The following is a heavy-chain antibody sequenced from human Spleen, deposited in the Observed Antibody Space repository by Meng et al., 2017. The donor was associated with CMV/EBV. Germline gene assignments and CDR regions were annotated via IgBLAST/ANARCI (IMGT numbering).Heavy chain of an antibody. J-gene: IGHJ6*02. CDR3: ARGPSQANILSMAAYWFYGMDV. Sequence: SVKVSCKASGGTFSNYGISWVRQAPGQGLEWMGGIIPILGLATYAQKFQGRVTITADKSTGTTYTELSSLRSDDTAVFYCARGPSQANILSMAAYWFYGMDVWGQGTTVTVSS. CDR1: GGTFSNYG. D-gene: IGHD5/OR15-5a*01. V-gene: IGHV1-69*10. CDR2: IIPILGLA.